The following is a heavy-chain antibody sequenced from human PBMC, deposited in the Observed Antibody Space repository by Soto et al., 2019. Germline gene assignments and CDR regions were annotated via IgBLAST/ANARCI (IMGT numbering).Heavy chain of an antibody. D-gene: IGHD3-10*01. CDR1: GFTFSSYA. CDR3: ARGRGYYGSGSYHY. CDR2: ISYDGSNK. J-gene: IGHJ4*02. V-gene: IGHV3-30-3*01. Sequence: QVPLVESGGGVVQPGRSLRLSCAASGFTFSSYAMHWVRQAPGKGLEWVAVISYDGSNKYYADSVKGRFTISRDNSKNTLYLQMNSLRAEDTAVYYCARGRGYYGSGSYHYWGQGTLVTVSS.